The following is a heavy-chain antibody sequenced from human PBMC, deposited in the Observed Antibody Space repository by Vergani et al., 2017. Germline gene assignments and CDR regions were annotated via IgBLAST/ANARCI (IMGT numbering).Heavy chain of an antibody. V-gene: IGHV3-21*04. J-gene: IGHJ4*02. Sequence: EVQVVESGGGLVKPGGSLRLPCVDSGFTFSTFGMNWVRQAPGKGLEWVSSISVSNTYISYTDSVKGRFTISRDNAKNSLFLQMNSLRAEDTAVYFCATAHPGDYFHFWGQGILVTVSS. CDR1: GFTFSTFG. CDR2: ISVSNTYI. CDR3: ATAHPGDYFHF.